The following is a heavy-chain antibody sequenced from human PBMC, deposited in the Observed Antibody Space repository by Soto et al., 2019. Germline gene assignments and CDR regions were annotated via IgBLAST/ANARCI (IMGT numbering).Heavy chain of an antibody. CDR1: GFTFSSYA. CDR2: ISGSGGST. V-gene: IGHV3-23*01. Sequence: GWSLRLSCAASGFTFSSYAMSWVRQAPGKGLEWVSAISGSGGSTYYADSVKGRFTISRDNSKNTLYLQMNSLRAEDTAVYYCAKVDKQWELRTRGAFDIWGQGTMVTVSS. CDR3: AKVDKQWELRTRGAFDI. D-gene: IGHD1-26*01. J-gene: IGHJ3*02.